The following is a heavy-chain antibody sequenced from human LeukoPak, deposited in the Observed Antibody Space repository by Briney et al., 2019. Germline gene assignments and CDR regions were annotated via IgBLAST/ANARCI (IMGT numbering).Heavy chain of an antibody. D-gene: IGHD2-8*01. CDR3: ARDLFYCTNGVCSGRGWFDP. V-gene: IGHV1-18*01. Sequence: ASVEVSCKASGYTFTSYGISWVRQAPGQGLEWMGWISAYNGNTNYAQKLQGRVTMITDTSTSTAYMELRSLRSDDTAVYYCARDLFYCTNGVCSGRGWFDPWGQGTLVTVSS. CDR2: ISAYNGNT. J-gene: IGHJ5*02. CDR1: GYTFTSYG.